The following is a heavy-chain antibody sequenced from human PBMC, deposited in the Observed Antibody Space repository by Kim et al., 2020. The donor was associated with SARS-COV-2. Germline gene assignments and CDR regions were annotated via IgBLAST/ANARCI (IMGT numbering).Heavy chain of an antibody. Sequence: GGSLRLSCAASGFTFSSYSMNWVRQAPGKGLEWVSSISSSSSYIYYADSVKGRFTISRDNAKNSLYLQMNSLRAEDTAVYYCARDHYGSGSYYDDTGLYYYGMDVWGQGTTVTVSS. J-gene: IGHJ6*02. CDR3: ARDHYGSGSYYDDTGLYYYGMDV. CDR2: ISSSSSYI. CDR1: GFTFSSYS. D-gene: IGHD3-10*01. V-gene: IGHV3-21*01.